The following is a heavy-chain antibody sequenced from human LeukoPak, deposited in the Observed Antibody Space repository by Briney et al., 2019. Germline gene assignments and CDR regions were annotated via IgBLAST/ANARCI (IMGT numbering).Heavy chain of an antibody. CDR3: AKDPWLSGRLPWGV. V-gene: IGHV3-23*01. CDR2: XXXXGGST. D-gene: IGHD3-22*01. CDR1: GFTFSSYA. J-gene: IGHJ6*04. Sequence: PGGSLRLSCAASGFTFSSYAXXXXXXXXXXXXXXXXXXXXXGGSTYYAXSXXXXXXXSRDXSXXTLYLQMNSLRAEDTAVYYCAKDPWLSGRLPWGVWGKGTTVTVSS.